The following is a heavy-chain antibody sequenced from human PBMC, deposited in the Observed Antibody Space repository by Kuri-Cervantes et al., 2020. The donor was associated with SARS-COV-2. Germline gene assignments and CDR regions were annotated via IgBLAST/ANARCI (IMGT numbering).Heavy chain of an antibody. J-gene: IGHJ4*02. Sequence: GGSLRLSCAASGFTFSDSTMHWVRQASGKGLEWVGRIRNKANNYATTYPASVKGRFTISRDDSKNTAYLQMNSLRAEDTAVYYCATDPGSYGDSSESWGQGTLVTVSS. D-gene: IGHD4-17*01. CDR1: GFTFSDST. V-gene: IGHV3-73*01. CDR3: ATDPGSYGDSSES. CDR2: IRNKANNYAT.